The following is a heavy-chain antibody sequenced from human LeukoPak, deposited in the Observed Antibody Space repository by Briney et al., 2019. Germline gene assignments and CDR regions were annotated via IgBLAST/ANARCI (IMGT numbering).Heavy chain of an antibody. V-gene: IGHV3-64*01. CDR2: ISSNGGNT. CDR3: ARLEDGYNDY. Sequence: GGSLRLSCAASGFTFSSHAMYWVRQAPGKGLESVSVISSNGGNTYYPNSVKGRFTISRDNSKNTLYLQMGSLRAEDMAVYYCARLEDGYNDYWGQGTLVTVSS. J-gene: IGHJ4*02. D-gene: IGHD5-24*01. CDR1: GFTFSSHA.